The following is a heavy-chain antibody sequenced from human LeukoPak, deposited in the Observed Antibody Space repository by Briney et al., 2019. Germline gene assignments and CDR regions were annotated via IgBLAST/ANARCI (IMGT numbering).Heavy chain of an antibody. D-gene: IGHD6-13*01. Sequence: SETLSLTCAVYGGSFSGYYWSWIRQPPGKGLEWIGEINHSGSTNYNPSLKSRVTISVDTSKNQFSLKLSSVTAADTAVYYCASSSDCNRSSWYSKYYFDYWGQGTLVTVSS. J-gene: IGHJ4*02. CDR2: INHSGST. V-gene: IGHV4-34*01. CDR3: ASSSDCNRSSWYSKYYFDY. CDR1: GGSFSGYY.